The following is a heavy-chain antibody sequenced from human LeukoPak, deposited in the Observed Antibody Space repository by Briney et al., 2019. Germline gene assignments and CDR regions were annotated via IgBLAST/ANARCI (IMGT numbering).Heavy chain of an antibody. V-gene: IGHV3-30*18. D-gene: IGHD6-13*01. CDR1: GFTFSSYG. CDR3: AKDLRAAAGTEYFQH. Sequence: GRSPRLSCAASGFTFSSYGMHWVRQAPGKGLEWVAVISYDGSNKYYADSVKGRFTISRDNSKNTLYLQMNSLRAEDTAVYYCAKDLRAAAGTEYFQHWGQGTLVTVSS. J-gene: IGHJ1*01. CDR2: ISYDGSNK.